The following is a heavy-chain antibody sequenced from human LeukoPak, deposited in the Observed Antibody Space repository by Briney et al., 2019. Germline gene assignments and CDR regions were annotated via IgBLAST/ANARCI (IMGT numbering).Heavy chain of an antibody. CDR2: ISPSSSTI. J-gene: IGHJ6*03. CDR3: ARAPKPISKGYYYYYMDV. CDR1: GFTFSESS. V-gene: IGHV3-48*01. Sequence: GGSLRLSCAASGFTFSESSMNWVRQAPGKGLEWVSYISPSSSTINYADSVKGRFTISRDNAKNSLYFQMNSLRAADTAVYYCARAPKPISKGYYYYYMDVWGKGTTVTVSS.